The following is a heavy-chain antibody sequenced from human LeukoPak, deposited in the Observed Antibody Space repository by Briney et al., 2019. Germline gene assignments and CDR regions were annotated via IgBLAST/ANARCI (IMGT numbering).Heavy chain of an antibody. Sequence: SETLSLTCTVSGGSISIYYWNLIRQPPRKGLEWIGSIYHSGSTYYNPSLKSRVTISVDTSKNQFSLKLSSVTAADTAVYYCARHPYDYVWGSYKHTDYWGQGTLVTVSS. CDR3: ARHPYDYVWGSYKHTDY. J-gene: IGHJ4*02. CDR2: IYHSGST. D-gene: IGHD3-16*01. CDR1: GGSISIYY. V-gene: IGHV4-59*08.